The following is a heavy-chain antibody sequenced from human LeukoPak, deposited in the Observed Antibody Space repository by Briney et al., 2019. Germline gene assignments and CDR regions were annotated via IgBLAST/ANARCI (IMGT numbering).Heavy chain of an antibody. CDR2: IYSGGST. D-gene: IGHD4-17*01. Sequence: GGSLRLSCAASGFIVSSHFMSWVRQAPGKGLEWVSLIYSGGSTYYADSVKGRFTISRDRSKNTLYLQMNSLRVEDTAVYYCARAPMTTEDYWGQGTLVTVSS. CDR1: GFIVSSHF. J-gene: IGHJ4*02. CDR3: ARAPMTTEDY. V-gene: IGHV3-53*01.